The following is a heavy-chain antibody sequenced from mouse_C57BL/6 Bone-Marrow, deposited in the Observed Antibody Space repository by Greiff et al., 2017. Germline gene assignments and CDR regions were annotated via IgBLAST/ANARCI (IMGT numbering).Heavy chain of an antibody. CDR3: ARDYGSSPAWFAY. J-gene: IGHJ3*01. CDR2: IYPGDGDT. V-gene: IGHV1-80*01. CDR1: GYAFSSYW. Sequence: QVQLQQSGAELVKPGASVKISCKASGYAFSSYWMNWVKQRPGKGLEWIGQIYPGDGDTNYNGKFKGKATLTADKSSSTAYMQLSSLTSEDSAVYFWARDYGSSPAWFAYWGQGTLVTVSA. D-gene: IGHD1-1*01.